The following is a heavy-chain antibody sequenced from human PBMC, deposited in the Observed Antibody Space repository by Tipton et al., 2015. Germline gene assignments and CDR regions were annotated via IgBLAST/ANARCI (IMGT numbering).Heavy chain of an antibody. CDR3: ARVGRQLPPNWFDP. V-gene: IGHV1-18*01. CDR1: GYIFYIYG. Sequence: QVQLVQSGGEVKKPGASVKVSCKASGYIFYIYGITWVRQAPGQGLEWMGWISPYDGNTIYAQKFQGRVTMTTDTHTSTAYMDLRSLRSDDTAVYYCARVGRQLPPNWFDPWGQGTLVTVSS. D-gene: IGHD2-2*01. CDR2: ISPYDGNT. J-gene: IGHJ5*02.